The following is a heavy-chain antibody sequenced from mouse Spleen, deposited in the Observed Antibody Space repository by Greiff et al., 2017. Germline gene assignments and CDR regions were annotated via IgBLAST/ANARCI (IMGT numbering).Heavy chain of an antibody. D-gene: IGHD2-14*01. CDR1: GYTFTDYE. V-gene: IGHV1-15*01. J-gene: IGHJ2*01. CDR3: TNYRYDGGRFDY. Sequence: QVQLQQSGAELVRPGASVTLSCKASGYTFTDYEMHWVKQTPVHGLEWIGAIDPETGGTAYNQKFKGKAILTADKSSSTAYMELRSLTSEDSAVYYCTNYRYDGGRFDYWGQGTTLTVSS. CDR2: IDPETGGT.